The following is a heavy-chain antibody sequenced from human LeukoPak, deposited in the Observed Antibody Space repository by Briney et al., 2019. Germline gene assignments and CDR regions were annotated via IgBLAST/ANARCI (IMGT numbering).Heavy chain of an antibody. CDR1: GFTFSSYS. V-gene: IGHV3-21*01. J-gene: IGHJ5*02. CDR3: ARGVVVPNWFDP. Sequence: GGSLRLSCAASGFTFSSYSMNWVRQAPGKGLEWVSSISSSSSYIHYADSVKGRFTISRDNAKNSLYLQMNSLRAEDTAVYYCARGVVVPNWFDPWGQGTLVTVSS. CDR2: ISSSSSYI. D-gene: IGHD2-2*01.